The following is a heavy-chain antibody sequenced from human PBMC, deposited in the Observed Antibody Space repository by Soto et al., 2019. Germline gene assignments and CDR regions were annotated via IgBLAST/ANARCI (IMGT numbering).Heavy chain of an antibody. CDR3: ARDLYLRTGPWGMDV. D-gene: IGHD3-9*01. Sequence: QVQLQESGPGLVKPSETLSLTCTVSGGSVSSATYYWNWIRQPPGKGLEWIGSVYYSGTPNYNPSHWSRVTISMDTSYIRLSLKLRSVTAADTAVYYCARDLYLRTGPWGMDVWGQGTTVTVSS. V-gene: IGHV4-61*01. CDR2: VYYSGTP. CDR1: GGSVSSATYY. J-gene: IGHJ6*02.